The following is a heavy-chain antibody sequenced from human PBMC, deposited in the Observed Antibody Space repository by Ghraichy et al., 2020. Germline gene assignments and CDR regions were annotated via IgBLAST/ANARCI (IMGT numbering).Heavy chain of an antibody. CDR1: GYTFTSYG. J-gene: IGHJ5*02. CDR2: ISAYNGNT. D-gene: IGHD4-17*01. V-gene: IGHV1-18*01. CDR3: AREKGVDYGLTGNWFDP. Sequence: ASVKVSCKASGYTFTSYGISWVRQAPGQGLEWMGWISAYNGNTNYAQKLQGRVTMTTDTSTSTAYMELRSLRSDDTAVYYCAREKGVDYGLTGNWFDPWGQGTLVTVSS.